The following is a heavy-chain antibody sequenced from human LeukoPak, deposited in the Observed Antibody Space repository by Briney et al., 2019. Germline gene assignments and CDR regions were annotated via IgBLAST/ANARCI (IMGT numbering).Heavy chain of an antibody. Sequence: PSETLSVTCTVSGGSISSYYWSWIRQPPGKGLEWIGYIYYSGSTNYNPSLKSRVTISVDTSKNQFSLKLSSVTAADTAVYYCARAPYYYDSSGYYYVFDYWGQGTLVTVSS. V-gene: IGHV4-59*01. CDR2: IYYSGST. D-gene: IGHD3-22*01. CDR1: GGSISSYY. J-gene: IGHJ4*02. CDR3: ARAPYYYDSSGYYYVFDY.